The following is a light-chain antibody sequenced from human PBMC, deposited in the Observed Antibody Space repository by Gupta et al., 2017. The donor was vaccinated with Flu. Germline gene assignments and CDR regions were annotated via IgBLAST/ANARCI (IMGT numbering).Light chain of an antibody. V-gene: IGLV2-14*01. CDR1: SSDVGGYNY. CDR2: EVT. J-gene: IGLJ3*02. CDR3: ASYTTSSTWV. Sequence: QSALTQPAPVSGSPGQSINISCTGTSSDVGGYNYVSWYQQHPGKAPKLMIYEVTDRPSGVSNRFSGSKSGNTASLTISGLQAEDEADYFCASYTTSSTWVFGGGTKLTVL.